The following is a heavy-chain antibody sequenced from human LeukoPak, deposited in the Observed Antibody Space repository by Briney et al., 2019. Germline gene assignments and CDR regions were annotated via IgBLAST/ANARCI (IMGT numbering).Heavy chain of an antibody. J-gene: IGHJ4*02. V-gene: IGHV3-21*01. CDR2: ISSSSSYI. CDR1: GFTFSSYS. Sequence: GGSLRLSCAASGFTFSSYSMNWVRQAPGKGLEWVSSISSSSSYIYYADSVKGRFTISRDNAKNSLYLQMNSLRAEDTVVYYCAREGPSRYFDWLLGNWGQGTLVTVSS. CDR3: AREGPSRYFDWLLGN. D-gene: IGHD3-9*01.